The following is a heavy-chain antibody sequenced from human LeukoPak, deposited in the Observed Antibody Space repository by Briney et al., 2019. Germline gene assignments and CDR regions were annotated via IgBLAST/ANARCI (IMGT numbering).Heavy chain of an antibody. CDR1: GYTFTSYD. Sequence: ASVKVSCKASGYTFTSYDINWVRQATGQGLEWMGWMNPNSGNTGYAQKFQGRVTITRNTSISTAYMELSSLRSEDTAVYYCARSAVRGQWLVFSSFYYFDYWGQGTLVTVSS. D-gene: IGHD6-19*01. CDR3: ARSAVRGQWLVFSSFYYFDY. CDR2: MNPNSGNT. V-gene: IGHV1-8*03. J-gene: IGHJ4*02.